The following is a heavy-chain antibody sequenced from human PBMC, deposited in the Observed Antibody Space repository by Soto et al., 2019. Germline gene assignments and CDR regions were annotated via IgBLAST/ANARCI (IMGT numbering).Heavy chain of an antibody. J-gene: IGHJ3*02. Sequence: GASVKVSCKASGYTFTGYYMHWVRQAPGQGLEWMGWINPNSGGTNYAQKFQGWVPMTRDTSISTAYMELSRLRSDDTAVYYCARDYGGDSDAFDIWGQGTMVTVSS. CDR1: GYTFTGYY. CDR2: INPNSGGT. V-gene: IGHV1-2*04. CDR3: ARDYGGDSDAFDI. D-gene: IGHD2-21*02.